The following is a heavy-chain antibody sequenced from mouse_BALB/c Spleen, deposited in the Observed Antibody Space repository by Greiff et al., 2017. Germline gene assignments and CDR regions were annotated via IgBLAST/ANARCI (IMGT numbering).Heavy chain of an antibody. V-gene: IGHV1S56*01. CDR3: AREDDAMDY. J-gene: IGHJ4*01. CDR1: GYTFTSYY. Sequence: QVQLKESGPELVKPGASVRISCKASGYTFTSYYIHWVKQRPGQGLEWIGWIYPGNVNTKYNEKFKGKATLTADKSSSTAYMQLSSLTSEDSAVYFCAREDDAMDYWGQGTSVTVSS. CDR2: IYPGNVNT.